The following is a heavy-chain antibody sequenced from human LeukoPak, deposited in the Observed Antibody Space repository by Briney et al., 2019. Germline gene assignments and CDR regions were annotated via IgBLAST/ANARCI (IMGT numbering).Heavy chain of an antibody. D-gene: IGHD3-22*01. J-gene: IGHJ4*02. CDR3: ARLSSGYWYYFDY. V-gene: IGHV3-7*01. CDR2: IKQDGSEK. Sequence: RGSLRLSCAASGFTFSSYWMSWVRQAPGKGLEWVANIKQDGSEKYYVDSVKGRFTISRDNAKNSLYLQMNSLRAEDTAVYYCARLSSGYWYYFDYWGQGTLVTVSS. CDR1: GFTFSSYW.